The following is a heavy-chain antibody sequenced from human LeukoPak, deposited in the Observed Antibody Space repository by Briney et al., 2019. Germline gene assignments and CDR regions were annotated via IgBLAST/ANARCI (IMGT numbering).Heavy chain of an antibody. V-gene: IGHV3-30*04. D-gene: IGHD5-24*01. CDR1: GFTFSNYA. CDR2: IFYDGSIQ. Sequence: GGSLRLSCAASGFTFSNYAMHWVRQAPGKGLEWVAVIFYDGSIQYYADSVKGRFTISRDNSKNTLYLQMNSLIAEDTAVYYCAKSGYNRFDYWGQGTRVTVSS. J-gene: IGHJ4*02. CDR3: AKSGYNRFDY.